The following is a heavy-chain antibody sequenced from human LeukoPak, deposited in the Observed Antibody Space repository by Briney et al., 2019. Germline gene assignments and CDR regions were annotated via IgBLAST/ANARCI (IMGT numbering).Heavy chain of an antibody. D-gene: IGHD3-10*01. CDR3: ARDTPLYGSGSYSWRDAFDI. J-gene: IGHJ3*02. Sequence: PSETLSLTCTVSGGSISSGSYYWSWIRQPARKGLEWIGRIYTSGSTNYNPSLKSRVTISVDTSKNQFSLKLSSVTAADTAVYYCARDTPLYGSGSYSWRDAFDIWGQGTMVTVSS. CDR1: GGSISSGSYY. CDR2: IYTSGST. V-gene: IGHV4-61*02.